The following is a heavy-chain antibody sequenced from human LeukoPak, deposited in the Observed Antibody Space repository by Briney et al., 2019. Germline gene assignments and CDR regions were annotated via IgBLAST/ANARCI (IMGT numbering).Heavy chain of an antibody. D-gene: IGHD2-15*01. CDR3: ARRRVVVVAATVPSLKRYWYFDL. CDR1: GGSFSGYY. Sequence: PSETLSLACAVYGGSFSGYYWSLIRQPPGKGLEWIGEINHSGSTNYNPSLKSRVIISVDTSKNQFSLKLSSVTAADTAVYYCARRRVVVVAATVPSLKRYWYFDLWGRGTLVTVSS. J-gene: IGHJ2*01. CDR2: INHSGST. V-gene: IGHV4-34*01.